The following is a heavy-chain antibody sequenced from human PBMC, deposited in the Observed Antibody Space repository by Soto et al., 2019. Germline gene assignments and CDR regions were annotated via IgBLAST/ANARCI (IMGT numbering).Heavy chain of an antibody. CDR3: ATTRNDYMIVSWFDP. CDR2: IYYSGST. Sequence: SETLSLTCTVSGGSISSGGYYWSWIRQHPGKGLEWIGYIYYSGSTYYNPSLKSRVTIPVDTSKNQFSLKLSSVTAADTAVYYCATTRNDYMIVSWFDPWGQGTLVTVSS. D-gene: IGHD4-4*01. CDR1: GGSISSGGYY. J-gene: IGHJ5*02. V-gene: IGHV4-31*03.